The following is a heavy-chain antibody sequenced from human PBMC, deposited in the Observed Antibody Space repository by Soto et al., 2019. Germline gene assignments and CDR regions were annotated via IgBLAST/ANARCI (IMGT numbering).Heavy chain of an antibody. CDR3: ARLEGLATISYYFDF. CDR1: DDSINSDKYY. CDR2: IYYCGNA. Sequence: QLQLQESGPGLVKPSETLSLTCSVSDDSINSDKYYWGWIRQPPGKGLEWIGSIYYCGNAYYNPSLQTRVTISLDKSKSQFSLKLNSVTAADSAVYFCARLEGLATISYYFDFWGPGALVTVSS. D-gene: IGHD3-9*01. V-gene: IGHV4-39*01. J-gene: IGHJ4*02.